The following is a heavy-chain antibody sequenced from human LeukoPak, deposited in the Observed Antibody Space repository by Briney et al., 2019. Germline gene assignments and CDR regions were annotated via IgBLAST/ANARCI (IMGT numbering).Heavy chain of an antibody. J-gene: IGHJ4*02. CDR1: GFTFSSYG. V-gene: IGHV3-30*18. CDR2: ISYDGSNK. D-gene: IGHD2-15*01. CDR3: AKGGRGPYCSGGSCYEFDY. Sequence: GGSLGLSCAASGFTFSSYGMYWVRQAPGKGLEWVAVISYDGSNKYYADSVKGRFTISRDNSKNTLYLQMNSLRAEDTAVYYCAKGGRGPYCSGGSCYEFDYWGQGTLVTVSS.